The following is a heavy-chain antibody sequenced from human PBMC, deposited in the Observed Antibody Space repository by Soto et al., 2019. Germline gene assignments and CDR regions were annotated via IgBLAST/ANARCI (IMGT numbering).Heavy chain of an antibody. CDR3: GIVGGGLVGVPGATRGDF. Sequence: EVQLVESGGGLVKPGGSLRLSCAASGFTFSTYSMSWVRQAPGKGLEWVSSISPSSTYIHYADSVKGRFTISRDNAENSGYRQMNILKANDTPLYFCGIVGGGLVGVPGATRGDFWGQGTLVTVSS. D-gene: IGHD2-2*01. J-gene: IGHJ4*02. CDR1: GFTFSTYS. V-gene: IGHV3-21*06. CDR2: ISPSSTYI.